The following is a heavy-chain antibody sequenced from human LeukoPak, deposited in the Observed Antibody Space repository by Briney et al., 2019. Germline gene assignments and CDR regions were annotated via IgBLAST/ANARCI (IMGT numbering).Heavy chain of an antibody. CDR3: ARAYCSGGSCYSLDY. D-gene: IGHD2-15*01. V-gene: IGHV3-21*01. J-gene: IGHJ4*02. CDR1: GFTFSSYS. CDR2: ISSSSSYI. Sequence: GGSLRLSCAASGFTFSSYSMNWVRQAPGKGLEWVSSISSSSSYIYYADSVKGRFTISRDNAKNSLNLQMNSLRAEDTAVYYCARAYCSGGSCYSLDYWGQGTLVTVSS.